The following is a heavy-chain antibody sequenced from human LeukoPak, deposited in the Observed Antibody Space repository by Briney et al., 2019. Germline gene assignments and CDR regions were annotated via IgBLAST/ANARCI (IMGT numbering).Heavy chain of an antibody. CDR3: AKLEMATITFDY. V-gene: IGHV3-23*01. CDR2: ISGSGGST. D-gene: IGHD5-24*01. Sequence: VRSLRISCAASGFTFSSYAMSWVRQAPGKGLGWVSAISGSGGSTYYADSVKGRFTISRDNSKNTLYLQMNSLRAEDTAVYYCAKLEMATITFDYWGQGTLVTVSS. J-gene: IGHJ4*02. CDR1: GFTFSSYA.